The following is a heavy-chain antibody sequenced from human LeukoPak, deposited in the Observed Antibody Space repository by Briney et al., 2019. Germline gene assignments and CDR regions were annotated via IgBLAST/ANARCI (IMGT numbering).Heavy chain of an antibody. Sequence: GGSLRLSCEAAGFTFSDYTMNWVRQSPGKGLEWVSSITSTGKYIYYAESLKGRFTISRDNARNSLYLQMNSLRAEDTAVYYCARDKAVGATLFDYWGQGTLVTVSS. CDR2: ITSTGKYI. CDR3: ARDKAVGATLFDY. CDR1: GFTFSDYT. D-gene: IGHD1-26*01. V-gene: IGHV3-21*01. J-gene: IGHJ4*02.